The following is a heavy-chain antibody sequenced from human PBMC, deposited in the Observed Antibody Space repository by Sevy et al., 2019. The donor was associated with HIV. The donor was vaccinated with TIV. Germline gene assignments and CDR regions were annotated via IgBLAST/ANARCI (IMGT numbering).Heavy chain of an antibody. CDR2: SGST. CDR1: GVSISNYY. CDR3: ARGGPNQHQLDYFDY. V-gene: IGHV4-59*01. Sequence: SETLSLTCTVSGVSISNYYWAWIRQPPGKGLECVGFSGSTNYNPSLKSRVTTSVDTSKNHVSLKLSSVTVADTAIYYCARGGPNQHQLDYFDYWGQGTLVTVSS. D-gene: IGHD6-13*01. J-gene: IGHJ4*02.